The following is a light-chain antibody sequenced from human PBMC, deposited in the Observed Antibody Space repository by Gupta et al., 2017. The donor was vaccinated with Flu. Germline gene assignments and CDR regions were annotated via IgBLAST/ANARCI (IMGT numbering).Light chain of an antibody. CDR1: GIGSPNY. V-gene: IGLV2-14*03. CDR2: HVM. J-gene: IGLJ3*02. Sequence: GIGSPNYVSWYQQHPGKAPLLIIFHVMYRPSGVSDRFSGSKYTDRASLTISDRRTDDEDDYYCASYQFSLSLVFGGGTTVTVL. CDR3: ASYQFSLSLV.